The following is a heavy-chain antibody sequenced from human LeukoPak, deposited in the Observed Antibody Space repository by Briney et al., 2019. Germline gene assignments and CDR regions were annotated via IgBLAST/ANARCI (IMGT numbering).Heavy chain of an antibody. CDR1: GGSFSGYY. V-gene: IGHV4-34*01. D-gene: IGHD6-13*01. Sequence: SETLSLTCAVYGGSFSGYYWSWIRQPPGKGLEWIGEISHSGSTKYNPSLKRRGTISVDTSKKQFSLKLSSVTAADAAVYYCARGYSSSWNYFDYWGQGTQVTVSS. J-gene: IGHJ4*02. CDR3: ARGYSSSWNYFDY. CDR2: ISHSGST.